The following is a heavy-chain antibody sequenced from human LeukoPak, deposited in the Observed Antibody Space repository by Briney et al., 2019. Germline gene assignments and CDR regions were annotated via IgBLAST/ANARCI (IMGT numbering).Heavy chain of an antibody. V-gene: IGHV4-39*01. CDR2: IYYNGGT. D-gene: IGHD6-13*01. CDR1: GGSIISSSHY. Sequence: SSETLSLTCTVSGGSIISSSHYWAWIPQPPGKGLESIRSIYYNGGTFYSPSLKSRASISVDTSKNQCSLKLSSVTAADTSVYFCAREEASAADYWGQGTLVTVSS. CDR3: AREEASAADY. J-gene: IGHJ4*02.